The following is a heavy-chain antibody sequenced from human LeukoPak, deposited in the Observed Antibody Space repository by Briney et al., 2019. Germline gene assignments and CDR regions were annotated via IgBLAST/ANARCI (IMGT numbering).Heavy chain of an antibody. CDR2: ISGSGGST. J-gene: IGHJ4*02. Sequence: PGGALRLCCGASGFTFSSDAMSWGRQAPGKGLEWVSAISGSGGSTYYADSVKGRFTISRDNSKNTRYLQMNSLRAEDTAVYYCAKEEWLLPSFDYWGQGTLVTVSS. CDR1: GFTFSSDA. D-gene: IGHD3-3*01. V-gene: IGHV3-23*01. CDR3: AKEEWLLPSFDY.